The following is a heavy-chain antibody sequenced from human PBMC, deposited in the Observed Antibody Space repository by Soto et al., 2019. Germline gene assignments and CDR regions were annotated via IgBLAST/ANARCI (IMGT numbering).Heavy chain of an antibody. V-gene: IGHV4-31*03. CDR2: IYYSGST. J-gene: IGHJ4*02. CDR3: ASQGYCSSTSCYGIDY. D-gene: IGHD2-2*01. Sequence: SETLSLTCTVSGGSISSGGYYWSWIRQHPGKGLEWIGYIYYSGSTYYNPSLKSRVTISVDTSKNQFSLKLSSVTAADTAVYYCASQGYCSSTSCYGIDYWGQGTLVTVSS. CDR1: GGSISSGGYY.